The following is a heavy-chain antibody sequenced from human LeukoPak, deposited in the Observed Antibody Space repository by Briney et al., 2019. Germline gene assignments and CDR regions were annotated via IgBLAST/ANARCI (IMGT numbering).Heavy chain of an antibody. CDR1: GLTFSSYS. V-gene: IGHV3-21*04. Sequence: PGGSLRLSCASSGLTFSSYSMNWVRQAPGEGLEWVSTISSNGNYIRYADSVKGRFTISRDNAKNSLYLQMNSLRVEDTAVYYCAPSKYSYGSFDYWGQGTLVTVSS. J-gene: IGHJ4*02. D-gene: IGHD5-18*01. CDR2: ISSNGNYI. CDR3: APSKYSYGSFDY.